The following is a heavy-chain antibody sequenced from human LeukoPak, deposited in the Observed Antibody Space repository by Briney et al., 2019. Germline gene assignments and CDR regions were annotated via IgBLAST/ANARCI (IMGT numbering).Heavy chain of an antibody. CDR2: IYYSGAT. D-gene: IGHD4/OR15-4a*01. CDR3: AREDPQTKVPEGMDV. CDR1: GGSISHYY. Sequence: SETLSLTCTVSGGSISHYYWSWIRQPPGKGLEWIGYIYYSGATNYNPSLKSRVTISVDTSKNQFSLKLSSVTAADTAVYYCAREDPQTKVPEGMDVWGQGTTVTVSS. V-gene: IGHV4-59*01. J-gene: IGHJ6*02.